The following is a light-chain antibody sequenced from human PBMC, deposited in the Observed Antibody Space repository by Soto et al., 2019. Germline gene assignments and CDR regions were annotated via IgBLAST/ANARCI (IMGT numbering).Light chain of an antibody. V-gene: IGKV3-11*01. CDR2: DAS. J-gene: IGKJ2*01. CDR1: QSVSSY. Sequence: EIVLTQSPATLSLSPGERATLSCRASQSVSSYLAWYQQKPGQAPMLLIYDASNRATGIPARFSGSGSGTDFTLTIISLEPEDFAVYYCQQRSNWPSYTFGQGTKLEIK. CDR3: QQRSNWPSYT.